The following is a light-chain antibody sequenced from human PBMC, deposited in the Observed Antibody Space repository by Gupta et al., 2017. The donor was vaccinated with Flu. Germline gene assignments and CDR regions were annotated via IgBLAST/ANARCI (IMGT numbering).Light chain of an antibody. CDR3: QHRSNWPRFT. CDR2: DAS. J-gene: IGKJ3*01. V-gene: IGKV3-11*01. CDR1: QSIGTS. Sequence: EVVLTQSPATLSLSPGERASLSCRASQSIGTSLAWYQQKPGQAPRLLIYDASNRATGIPARFRGTGSGTDFTLTITRLEPEDFAVYYCQHRSNWPRFTFGPGTKVDIK.